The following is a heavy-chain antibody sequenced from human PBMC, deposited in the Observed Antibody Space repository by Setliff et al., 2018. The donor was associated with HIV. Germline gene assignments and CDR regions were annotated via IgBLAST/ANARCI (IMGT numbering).Heavy chain of an antibody. CDR1: GFSFETYW. CDR3: ARDPPSWQWLFDY. V-gene: IGHV3-7*03. D-gene: IGHD6-19*01. CDR2: IGVDGSMH. J-gene: IGHJ4*02. Sequence: GGSLRLSCVTSGFSFETYWMTWVRQAPGKAMEWVASIGVDGSMHYYVDSVKGRFSVSRDNDRKSLSLQMDNLKVEDTAVYYCARDPPSWQWLFDYWGQGTLVTVSS.